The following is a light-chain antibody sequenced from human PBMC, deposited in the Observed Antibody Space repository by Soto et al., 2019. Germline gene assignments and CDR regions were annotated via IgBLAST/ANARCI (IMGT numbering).Light chain of an antibody. Sequence: QSALTQPPSASGSPGQSVAISCTGTSSDIGFYNFVSWFQQHPGKAPKLLIYEVYKRPSGVLDRFSASKSGNTASLTISGLQAEDDADYYCSSYAGNDNLVFGGGTKVTVL. CDR2: EVY. CDR3: SSYAGNDNLV. CDR1: SSDIGFYNF. V-gene: IGLV2-8*01. J-gene: IGLJ3*02.